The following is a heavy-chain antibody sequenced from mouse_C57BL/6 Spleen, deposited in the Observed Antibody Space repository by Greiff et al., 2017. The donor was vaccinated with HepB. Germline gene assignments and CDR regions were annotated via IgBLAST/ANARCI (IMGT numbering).Heavy chain of an antibody. CDR3: TRAPDYFDY. J-gene: IGHJ2*01. Sequence: EVKLMESGEGLVKPGGSLKLSCAASGFTFSSYAMSWVRQTPEKRLEWVAYISSGGDYIYYADTVKGRFTISRDNARNTLYLQMSSLKSEDTAMYYCTRAPDYFDYWGQGTTLTVSS. CDR1: GFTFSSYA. CDR2: ISSGGDYI. V-gene: IGHV5-9-1*02.